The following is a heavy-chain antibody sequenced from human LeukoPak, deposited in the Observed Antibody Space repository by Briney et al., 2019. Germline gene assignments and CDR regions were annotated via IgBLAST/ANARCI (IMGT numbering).Heavy chain of an antibody. J-gene: IGHJ5*02. V-gene: IGHV4-30-4*08. CDR2: IYYSGST. Sequence: PSETLSLTCTVSGGSISSGDYYWSWIRQPPGKGLEWIGYIYYSGSTYYNPSLKSRVTISVDTSKNQFSLKLSSVTAADTAVYYCARVRFTMVRGVSWFDPWGQGTLVTVSS. CDR1: GGSISSGDYY. CDR3: ARVRFTMVRGVSWFDP. D-gene: IGHD3-10*01.